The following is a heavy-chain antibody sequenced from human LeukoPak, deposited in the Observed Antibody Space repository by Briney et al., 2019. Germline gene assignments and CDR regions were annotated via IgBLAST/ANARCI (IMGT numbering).Heavy chain of an antibody. CDR2: IYYSGST. V-gene: IGHV4-39*07. CDR1: GGSISSSSYY. CDR3: ARVGNWNYGGRYYYYYMDV. D-gene: IGHD1-7*01. J-gene: IGHJ6*03. Sequence: SETLSLTCTVSGGSISSSSYYWGWIRQPPGKGLECIGSIYYSGSTYYNPSLKSRVTISVDTPKNQFSLKLSSVTAADTAVYYCARVGNWNYGGRYYYYYMDVWGKGTTVTVSS.